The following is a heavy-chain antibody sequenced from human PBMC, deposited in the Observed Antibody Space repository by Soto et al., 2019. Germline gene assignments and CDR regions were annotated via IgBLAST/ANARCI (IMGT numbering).Heavy chain of an antibody. CDR3: ARGQPRRILVVPAANQRPFDP. V-gene: IGHV4-34*01. Sequence: SETLSLTCAVYGGSFSGYYWSWIRQPPGKGLEWIGEINHSGSTNYNPSLKSRVTISVDTSKNQFSLKLSSVTAADTAVYYCARGQPRRILVVPAANQRPFDPWGEGTLVTV. CDR2: INHSGST. CDR1: GGSFSGYY. D-gene: IGHD2-2*01. J-gene: IGHJ5*02.